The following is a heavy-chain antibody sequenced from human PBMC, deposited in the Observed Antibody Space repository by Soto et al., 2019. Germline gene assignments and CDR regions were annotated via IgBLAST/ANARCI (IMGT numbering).Heavy chain of an antibody. J-gene: IGHJ6*02. D-gene: IGHD3-3*01. CDR3: ARRPWSGYKYYYYYGMDV. CDR1: GGSFSGYY. Sequence: SETLSLTCAVYGGSFSGYYWSWIRQPPGKGLEWIGEINHSGSTNYNPSLKSRVTISVDTSKNQFSLKLSSVTAAATAVYYCARRPWSGYKYYYYYGMDVWGQGTTVTVSS. CDR2: INHSGST. V-gene: IGHV4-34*01.